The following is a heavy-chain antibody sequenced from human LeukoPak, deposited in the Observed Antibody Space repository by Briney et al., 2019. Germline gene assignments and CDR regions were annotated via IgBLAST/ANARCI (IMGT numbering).Heavy chain of an antibody. V-gene: IGHV3-53*01. CDR2: IYSGGST. J-gene: IGHJ5*02. Sequence: GGSLRLSCAASGFTVSSNYMSWVRQAPGKGLEWVSVIYSGGSTYYADSVKGRFTISRDNSKNTLYLQMNSLRAEDTAVYYCARVLWFESRWFDPWGQGTLVTVSS. D-gene: IGHD3-10*01. CDR3: ARVLWFESRWFDP. CDR1: GFTVSSNY.